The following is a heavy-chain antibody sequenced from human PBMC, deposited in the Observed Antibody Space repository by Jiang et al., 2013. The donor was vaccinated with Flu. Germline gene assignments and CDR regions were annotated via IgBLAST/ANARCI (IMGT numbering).Heavy chain of an antibody. CDR3: ARLPQRLSPYYYGMDV. CDR2: IYPGDSDT. V-gene: IGHV5-51*03. Sequence: GAEVKKPGESLKISCKGSGYSFTSYWIGWVRQMPGKGLEWMGIIYPGDSDTRYSPSFQGQVTISADKSISTAYLQWSSLKASDTAMYYCARLPQRLSPYYYGMDVWGQGTTVTVSS. CDR1: GYSFTSYW. D-gene: IGHD3-16*02. J-gene: IGHJ6*02.